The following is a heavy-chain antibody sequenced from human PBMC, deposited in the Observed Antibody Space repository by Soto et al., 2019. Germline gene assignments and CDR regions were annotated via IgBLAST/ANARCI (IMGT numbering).Heavy chain of an antibody. V-gene: IGHV4-31*03. CDR2: IYYSGST. D-gene: IGHD3-22*01. J-gene: IGHJ4*02. CDR3: ARESYYYDSSGPQTSCFDY. CDR1: GGSISSGGYY. Sequence: SETLSLTCTVSGGSISSGGYYWSWIRQHPGKGLEWIGYIYYSGSTYYNPSLKSRVTISVDTSKNQFSLKLSSVTAADTAVYYCARESYYYDSSGPQTSCFDYWGQGTLVTVSS.